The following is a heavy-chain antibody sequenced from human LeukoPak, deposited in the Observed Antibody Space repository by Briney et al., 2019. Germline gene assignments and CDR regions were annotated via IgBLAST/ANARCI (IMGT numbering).Heavy chain of an antibody. D-gene: IGHD3-10*01. CDR1: GFTFSSYE. V-gene: IGHV3-48*03. CDR3: ARHSGSGSYYTYNFQY. Sequence: GGSLRLSCAASGFTFSSYEMNWVRQAPGKGLEWVSYISSSGSTIYYADSVKGRFTISRDNAKNSLYLQMNSLRVEETAVYYCARHSGSGSYYTYNFQYWGQGTLVTVSS. J-gene: IGHJ4*02. CDR2: ISSSGSTI.